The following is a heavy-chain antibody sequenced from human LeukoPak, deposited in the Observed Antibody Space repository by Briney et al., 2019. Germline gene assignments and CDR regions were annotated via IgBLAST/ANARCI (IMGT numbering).Heavy chain of an antibody. CDR3: ARGSSNIWGSYYSFDY. Sequence: GGSLRLSCAASGFTFSTHDLNWVRQAPGKGLEWVSFISSRSSTIYYADSVKGRFTISRDNAKNSLYLQMNSLRAEDTAVYYCARGSSNIWGSYYSFDYWGQGTLVTVSS. CDR2: ISSRSSTI. V-gene: IGHV3-48*04. D-gene: IGHD3-16*01. CDR1: GFTFSTHD. J-gene: IGHJ4*02.